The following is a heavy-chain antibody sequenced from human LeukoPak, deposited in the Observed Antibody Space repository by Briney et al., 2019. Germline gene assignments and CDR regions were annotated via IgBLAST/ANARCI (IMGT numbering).Heavy chain of an antibody. CDR3: ARVAGGQQLDRE. Sequence: ASVKVTCKASVYTFTGYYMHWVRQAPGQGLEWMGWINPNSGGTNYAQKFQGRVTMTRDTSISTAYMELSRLRSDDTAVYYCARVAGGQQLDREWGQGTLVTVSS. D-gene: IGHD6-13*01. V-gene: IGHV1-2*02. CDR2: INPNSGGT. J-gene: IGHJ4*02. CDR1: VYTFTGYY.